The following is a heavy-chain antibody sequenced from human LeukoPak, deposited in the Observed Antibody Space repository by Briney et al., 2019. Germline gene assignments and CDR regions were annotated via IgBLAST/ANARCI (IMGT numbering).Heavy chain of an antibody. Sequence: SETPSLTCAVYGGSFSGYYWSWIRQPPGKGLEWIGEINHSGSTNYNPSLKSRVTISVDTSKNQFSLKLSSVTAADTAVYYCARHDSGSPFDYWGQGTLVTVSS. D-gene: IGHD3-16*01. CDR3: ARHDSGSPFDY. CDR2: INHSGST. V-gene: IGHV4-34*01. J-gene: IGHJ4*02. CDR1: GGSFSGYY.